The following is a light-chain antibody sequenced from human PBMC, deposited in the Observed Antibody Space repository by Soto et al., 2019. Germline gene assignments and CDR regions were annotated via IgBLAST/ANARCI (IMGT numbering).Light chain of an antibody. V-gene: IGKV3-15*01. CDR1: QSVRHN. Sequence: EIVLTQSPGTLSLSPGERATLSCRASQSVRHNLAWYQQKPGQAPRLLIYGASTRATAVPARFTASGSGTEFTLTISSLQSEDFAVYYCQQYNNWPLTFGGGTKVDIK. J-gene: IGKJ4*01. CDR2: GAS. CDR3: QQYNNWPLT.